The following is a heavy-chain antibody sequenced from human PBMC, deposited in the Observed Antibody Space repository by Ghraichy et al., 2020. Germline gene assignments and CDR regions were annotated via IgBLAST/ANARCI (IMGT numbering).Heavy chain of an antibody. CDR3: ARAYSGYDYGGY. Sequence: ASVKVSCKASGYTFTSYDINWVRQATGQGLEWMGWMNPNSGNTGYAQKFQGRVTMTRNTSISTAYMELSSLRSEDTAVYYCARAYSGYDYGGYWGQGTLVTVSS. CDR1: GYTFTSYD. J-gene: IGHJ4*02. D-gene: IGHD5-12*01. CDR2: MNPNSGNT. V-gene: IGHV1-8*01.